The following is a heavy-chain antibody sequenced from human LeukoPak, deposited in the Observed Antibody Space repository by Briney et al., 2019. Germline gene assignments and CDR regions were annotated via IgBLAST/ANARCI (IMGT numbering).Heavy chain of an antibody. CDR2: INPNSGGT. J-gene: IGHJ3*02. CDR1: GYTFTGYY. Sequence: ASVKVSCKASGYTFTGYYMHWVRQAPGQGLEWMGWINPNSGGTNYAQKFQGRVTMTRDTSISTAYMELSRLRSDDTAVYYCARVAWDIVVVPAAAVKAFDIWGQGTMVTVSS. V-gene: IGHV1-2*02. CDR3: ARVAWDIVVVPAAAVKAFDI. D-gene: IGHD2-2*01.